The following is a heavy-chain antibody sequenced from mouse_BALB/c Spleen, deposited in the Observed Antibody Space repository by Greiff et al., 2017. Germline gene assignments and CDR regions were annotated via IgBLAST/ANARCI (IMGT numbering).Heavy chain of an antibody. J-gene: IGHJ3*01. V-gene: IGHV1-5*01. CDR1: GYTFTSYW. CDR2: IYPGNSDT. D-gene: IGHD1-1*01. CDR3: TNYYVAY. Sequence: EVQLQESGTVLARPGASVKMSCKASGYTFTSYWMHWVKQRPGQGLEWIGAIYPGNSDTSYNQKFKGKAKLTAVTSTSTAYMELSSLTNEDSAVYYCTNYYVAYWGQGTLVTVSA.